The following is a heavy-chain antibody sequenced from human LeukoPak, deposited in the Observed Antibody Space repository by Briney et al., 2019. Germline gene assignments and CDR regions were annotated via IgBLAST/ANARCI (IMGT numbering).Heavy chain of an antibody. CDR1: GGSISSSSYY. V-gene: IGHV4-39*01. J-gene: IGHJ4*02. Sequence: SETLSLTCTVSGGSISSSSYYWGWIRQPPGKGLEWIGSIYYSGSTYYNPSLKSRVTISVDTSKNQFSLKLSSVTAADTAVYYCQYKSGSYLGQFDYWGQGTLVTVSS. CDR3: QYKSGSYLGQFDY. D-gene: IGHD3-10*01. CDR2: IYYSGST.